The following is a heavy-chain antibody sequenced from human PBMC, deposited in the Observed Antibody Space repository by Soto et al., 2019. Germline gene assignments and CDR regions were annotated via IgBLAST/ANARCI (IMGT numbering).Heavy chain of an antibody. CDR2: IYSERST. CDR1: GFTVRSYY. CDR3: ARNRPFDS. V-gene: IGHV3-66*01. J-gene: IGHJ4*02. Sequence: EVHLVESGGGLVQPGGSLRLSCAASGFTVRSYYMSWVRQAPGKGLEWVSVIYSERSTYYPDSVKGRFAISRDNSKNTLYLLMNSLRAEDTAVYYCARNRPFDSWGQGTLVTVSS.